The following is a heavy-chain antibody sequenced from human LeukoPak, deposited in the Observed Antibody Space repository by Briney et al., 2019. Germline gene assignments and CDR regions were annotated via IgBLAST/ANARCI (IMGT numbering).Heavy chain of an antibody. CDR3: ARDPPAGTRWYFDL. J-gene: IGHJ2*01. V-gene: IGHV4-4*02. CDR1: GGSISSSNW. CDR2: IYHSGST. D-gene: IGHD6-13*01. Sequence: SETLSLTCAVSGGSISSSNWWSWVRQPPGKGLEWIGEIYHSGSTNYNPSLKSRVTISVDKSKNQFSLKLSSVTAADTAVYYCARDPPAGTRWYFDLWGRGTLVTVSS.